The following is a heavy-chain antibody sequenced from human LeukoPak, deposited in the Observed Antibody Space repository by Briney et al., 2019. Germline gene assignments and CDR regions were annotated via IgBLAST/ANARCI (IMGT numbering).Heavy chain of an antibody. CDR2: IRSKAYGGTT. V-gene: IGHV3-49*04. Sequence: GGSLRLSCTASGLTFGDYAMSWVRQAPGKGLEWVGFIRSKAYGGTTEYAASVKGRFTISRDDSKSIAYLQMNSLKTEDTAVYYCTWGYCSSTSCYEGYWGQGTLVTVSS. D-gene: IGHD2-2*01. CDR3: TWGYCSSTSCYEGY. CDR1: GLTFGDYA. J-gene: IGHJ4*02.